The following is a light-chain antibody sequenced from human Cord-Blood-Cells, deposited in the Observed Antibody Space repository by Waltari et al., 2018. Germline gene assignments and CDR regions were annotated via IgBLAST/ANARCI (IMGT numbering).Light chain of an antibody. Sequence: DNQMNQSPSSLSASVGDRVTIPCRASQSISSYLNWYQQKPGKAPKLLIYAASSLQSGVPSRFSGSGSGTDFTLTISSLQPEDFATYYCQQSYSTPITFGRGTRLEIK. CDR2: AAS. CDR3: QQSYSTPIT. J-gene: IGKJ5*01. V-gene: IGKV1-39*01. CDR1: QSISSY.